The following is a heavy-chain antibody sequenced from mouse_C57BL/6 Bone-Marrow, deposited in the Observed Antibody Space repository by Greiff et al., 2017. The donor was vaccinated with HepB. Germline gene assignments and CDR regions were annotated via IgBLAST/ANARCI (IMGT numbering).Heavy chain of an antibody. CDR3: EVGFAY. V-gene: IGHV1-4*01. D-gene: IGHD1-1*02. CDR2: INPSSGDT. CDR1: GYTFTSYT. J-gene: IGHJ3*01. Sequence: QVQLQQSGAELARPGASVKMSCKASGYTFTSYTMHWVKQRPGQGLEWIGYINPSSGDTKYNQKFKDKATLTADKSSSTAYMQLSSLTSEDAAVYYCEVGFAYWGQGTLVTVSA.